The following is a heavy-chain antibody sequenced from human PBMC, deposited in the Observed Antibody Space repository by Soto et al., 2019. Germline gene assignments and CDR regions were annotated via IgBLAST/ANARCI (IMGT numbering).Heavy chain of an antibody. D-gene: IGHD6-19*01. CDR2: IGTAGDT. Sequence: GGSLRLSCAASGFTFSSYDMHWVRQATGKGLEWVSAIGTAGDTYYPGSVKGRFTISRENAKNSLYLQMNSLRAEDTAVYYCARASEHKKSSGWYDGYYYYGMDVWGQGTTVTVSS. V-gene: IGHV3-13*01. CDR1: GFTFSSYD. J-gene: IGHJ6*02. CDR3: ARASEHKKSSGWYDGYYYYGMDV.